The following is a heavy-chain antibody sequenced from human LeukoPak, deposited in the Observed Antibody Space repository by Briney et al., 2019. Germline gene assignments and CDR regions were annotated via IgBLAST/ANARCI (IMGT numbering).Heavy chain of an antibody. CDR3: AKALIAVAGTPGDY. J-gene: IGHJ4*02. D-gene: IGHD6-19*01. Sequence: PGASLRLSCAASGFTFSSYTMSWVRQAPGKGLEWVSAISGSGGSTYYADSVKGRFTISRDNSKNTLYLQMNSPRAEDTAVYYCAKALIAVAGTPGDYWGQGTLVTVSS. CDR1: GFTFSSYT. V-gene: IGHV3-23*01. CDR2: ISGSGGST.